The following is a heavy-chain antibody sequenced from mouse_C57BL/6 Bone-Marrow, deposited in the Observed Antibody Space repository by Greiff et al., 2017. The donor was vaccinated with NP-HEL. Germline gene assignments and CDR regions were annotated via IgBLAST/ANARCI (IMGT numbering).Heavy chain of an antibody. CDR1: GYSFTGYF. V-gene: IGHV1-20*01. Sequence: VQLQQSGPELVKPGDSVKISCKASGYSFTGYFMNWVMQSHGKSLEWIGRINPYNGDTFYNQKFKGKATLTVDKSSSTAHMELRSLTSADSAVYDGARSKGLRRGRSAMDYWGQGTSITVSS. CDR2: INPYNGDT. CDR3: ARSKGLRRGRSAMDY. D-gene: IGHD2-2*01. J-gene: IGHJ4*01.